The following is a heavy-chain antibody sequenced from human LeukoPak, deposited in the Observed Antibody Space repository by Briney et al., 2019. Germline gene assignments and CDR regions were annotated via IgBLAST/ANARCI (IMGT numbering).Heavy chain of an antibody. Sequence: SETLSLTCTVSGGSISSYYWSWIWQPPGKGLEWIGYIYYSGSTYYNPSLKSRVTISVDTSKNQFSLKLSSVTAADTAVYYCARDSLTYYYDSSGYSPWAFDIWGQGTMVTVSS. CDR2: IYYSGST. CDR1: GGSISSYY. CDR3: ARDSLTYYYDSSGYSPWAFDI. J-gene: IGHJ3*02. D-gene: IGHD3-22*01. V-gene: IGHV4-59*12.